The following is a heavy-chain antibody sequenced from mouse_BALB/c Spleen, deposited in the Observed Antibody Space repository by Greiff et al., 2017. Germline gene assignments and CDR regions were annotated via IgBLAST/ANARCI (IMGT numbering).Heavy chain of an antibody. Sequence: EVQVVESGGGLVQPGGSRKLSCAASGFTFSSFGMHWVRQAPEKGLEWVAYISSGSSTIYYADTVKGRFTISRDNPKNTLFLQMTSLRSEDTAMYYCARSLITTVVARGYFDYWGQGTTLTVSS. CDR3: ARSLITTVVARGYFDY. CDR2: ISSGSSTI. D-gene: IGHD1-1*01. CDR1: GFTFSSFG. V-gene: IGHV5-17*02. J-gene: IGHJ2*01.